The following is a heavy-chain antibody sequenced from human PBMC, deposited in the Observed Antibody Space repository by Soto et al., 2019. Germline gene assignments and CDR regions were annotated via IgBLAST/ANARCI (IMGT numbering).Heavy chain of an antibody. V-gene: IGHV1-18*01. CDR1: GYSFSSYA. CDR3: ARVDTAMVTASY. CDR2: ISAHNGKT. J-gene: IGHJ4*02. D-gene: IGHD5-18*01. Sequence: QVKLVQSGAEVKKPGASVKVSCKASGYSFSSYAISWVRQAPGQGLEWMGWISAHNGKTNYPPKLQGRVTMTTDTSTSTAYMELRSLRSDDTAVYYCARVDTAMVTASYWGQGTLVTVSS.